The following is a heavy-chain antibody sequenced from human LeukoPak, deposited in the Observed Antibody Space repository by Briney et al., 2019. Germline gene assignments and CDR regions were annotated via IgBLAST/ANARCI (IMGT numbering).Heavy chain of an antibody. CDR3: ARDGSLSSSWEPSDY. Sequence: LAGGSLRLSCAASGFTFSSYAMSWVRQAPGKGLEWVSVISGSGDSTYYADSVKGRFTISRDNAKNSLYLQMNSLRAEDTAVYYCARDGSLSSSWEPSDYWGQGTLVTVSS. CDR1: GFTFSSYA. V-gene: IGHV3-23*01. J-gene: IGHJ4*02. CDR2: ISGSGDST. D-gene: IGHD6-13*01.